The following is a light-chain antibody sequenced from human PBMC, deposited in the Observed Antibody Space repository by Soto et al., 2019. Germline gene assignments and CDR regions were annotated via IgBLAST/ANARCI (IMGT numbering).Light chain of an antibody. CDR1: QDISNY. J-gene: IGKJ3*01. CDR3: QQYDNLLR. CDR2: DAS. V-gene: IGKV1-33*01. Sequence: DIQMTQSPSSLSASVGDRVTITCQASQDISNYLNWYQQKPGKAPKLLIYDASNLETGVPSRFSGSGSGTDFTFTISSLQPEDIATYYCQQYDNLLRIGPGTKVDIK.